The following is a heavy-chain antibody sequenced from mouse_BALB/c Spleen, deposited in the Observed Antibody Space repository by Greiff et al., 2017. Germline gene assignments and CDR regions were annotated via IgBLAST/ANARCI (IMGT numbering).Heavy chain of an antibody. CDR2: IRNKANGYTT. J-gene: IGHJ3*01. V-gene: IGHV7-3*02. D-gene: IGHD1-1*01. Sequence: EVQRVESGGGLVQPGGSLRLSCATSGFTFTDYYMSWVRQPPGKALEWLGFIRNKANGYTTEYSASVKGRFTISRDNSQSILYLQMNTLRAEDSATYYCARDYYGSSSAYWGQGTLVTVSA. CDR1: GFTFTDYY. CDR3: ARDYYGSSSAY.